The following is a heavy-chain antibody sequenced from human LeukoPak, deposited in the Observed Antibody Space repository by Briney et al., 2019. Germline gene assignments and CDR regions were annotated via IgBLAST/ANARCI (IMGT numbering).Heavy chain of an antibody. D-gene: IGHD2-2*01. J-gene: IGHJ4*02. CDR1: GFTFSSYW. CDR3: ARDVQGGYCSSASCYSDY. V-gene: IGHV3-74*01. CDR2: INSDGSST. Sequence: GGCLRLSCAASGFTFSSYWMHWVRQAPGKGLVWVSRINSDGSSTIYADSVRGRFTISRDNSKNTLYLQMNSLRVDDTAVYYCARDVQGGYCSSASCYSDYWGQGTLVTVSS.